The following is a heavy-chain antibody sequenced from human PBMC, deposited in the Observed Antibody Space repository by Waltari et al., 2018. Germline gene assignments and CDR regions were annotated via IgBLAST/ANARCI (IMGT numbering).Heavy chain of an antibody. D-gene: IGHD6-19*01. CDR1: GFPFSRFW. J-gene: IGHJ4*02. Sequence: EVQLVESGGGLVQPGGSLRLSCAASGFPFSRFWMHWVRKAPGKGLVCVSRINSDGSSTSYANSVKGRFTISRDNAKKTLYLQMNSLRAEDTAVYYCARDISVAVTFDYWGQGTLVTVSS. CDR2: INSDGSST. V-gene: IGHV3-74*01. CDR3: ARDISVAVTFDY.